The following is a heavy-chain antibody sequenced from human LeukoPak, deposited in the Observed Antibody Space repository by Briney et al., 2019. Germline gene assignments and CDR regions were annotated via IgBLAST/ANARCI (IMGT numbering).Heavy chain of an antibody. CDR2: ISWDGGST. Sequence: PGGSLRLSCAASGFTFDDYAMHWVRQAPGKGLEWVSLISWDGGSTYYADSVKGRFTISRDNSKNSVYLQMNSLRAEDTALYYCAKDATYYYGSGSQYYYYYYMDVWGKGTTVTVSS. CDR1: GFTFDDYA. D-gene: IGHD3-10*01. V-gene: IGHV3-43D*03. CDR3: AKDATYYYGSGSQYYYYYYMDV. J-gene: IGHJ6*03.